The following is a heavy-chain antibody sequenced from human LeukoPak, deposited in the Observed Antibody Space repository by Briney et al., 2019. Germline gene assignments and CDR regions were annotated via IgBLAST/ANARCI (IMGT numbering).Heavy chain of an antibody. CDR1: GFTFSSYE. CDR3: ARSGGGMDDY. CDR2: ISSGGSTT. J-gene: IGHJ4*02. Sequence: PGGSLRLSCAASGFTFSSYEMNWVRQAPGKGLEWVSYISSGGSTTYYADSVKGRFTISRDNAKNSLYLQMNSLRAEDTAVYYCARSGGGMDDYWGQGTLVTVSS. D-gene: IGHD3-16*01. V-gene: IGHV3-48*03.